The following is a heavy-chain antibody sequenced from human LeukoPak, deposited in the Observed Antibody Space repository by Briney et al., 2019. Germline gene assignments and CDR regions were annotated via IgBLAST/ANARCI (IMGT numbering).Heavy chain of an antibody. CDR1: GFTFSSYG. CDR3: AKERWFGELPHFDY. CDR2: ISYDGSNK. D-gene: IGHD3-10*01. J-gene: IGHJ4*02. V-gene: IGHV3-30*18. Sequence: QTGGSLRLSCAASGFTFSSYGMHWVRQAPGKGLEWVAVISYDGSNKYYADSVKGRFTISRDNSKNTLYLQMNSLRAEDTAVYYCAKERWFGELPHFDYWGQGTLVTVSS.